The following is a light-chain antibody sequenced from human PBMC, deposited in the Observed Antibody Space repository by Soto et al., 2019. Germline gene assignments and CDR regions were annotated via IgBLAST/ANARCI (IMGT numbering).Light chain of an antibody. CDR2: SDN. CDR1: GSNIGSIG. CDR3: AAWDVRLSVVL. V-gene: IGLV1-44*01. J-gene: IGLJ2*01. Sequence: QSVLTEPPSASGTPGHGVTISYSGSGSNIGSIGVNWYQHIPGTAPKLLIYSDNQRPSGVPYRFSGSKSGTSASLAISGLQSEDEADYYCAAWDVRLSVVLFGGGTKVTVL.